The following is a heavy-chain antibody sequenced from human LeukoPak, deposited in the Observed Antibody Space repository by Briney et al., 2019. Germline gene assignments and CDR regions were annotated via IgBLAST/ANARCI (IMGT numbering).Heavy chain of an antibody. J-gene: IGHJ6*02. CDR3: ARDIITTVTRNYYYYGMDV. CDR1: GYTFTSYG. CDR2: ISAYNGNT. Sequence: GASVKVSCKASGYTFTSYGISWVRQAPGQGLEWMGWISAYNGNTNYAQKLQGRVTMTTDTSTSTAYMELRSLRSDDTAVYYCARDIITTVTRNYYYYGMDVWGQGTTVTVSS. D-gene: IGHD4-17*01. V-gene: IGHV1-18*01.